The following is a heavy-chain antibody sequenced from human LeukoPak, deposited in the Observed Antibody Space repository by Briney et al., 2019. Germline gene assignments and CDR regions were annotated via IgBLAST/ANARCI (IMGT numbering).Heavy chain of an antibody. CDR3: TRDEAAATN. D-gene: IGHD6-13*01. V-gene: IGHV3-7*01. CDR1: GFTFSNYW. CDR2: IKQDGRGK. Sequence: PGGSLRLSCAGSGFTFSNYWMSWVRQAPGKGPEWVANIKQDGRGKHYVDSVKGRFTISRDNAKSSLYLQMNSLRAEDTAVYYCTRDEAAATNWGQGTLVTVSS. J-gene: IGHJ4*02.